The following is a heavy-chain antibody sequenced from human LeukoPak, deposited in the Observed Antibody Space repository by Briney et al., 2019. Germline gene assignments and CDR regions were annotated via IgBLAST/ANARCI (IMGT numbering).Heavy chain of an antibody. CDR1: GFTFSSYA. Sequence: PGGSLRLSCAASGFTFSSYAMSWVRQAPGKGLEWVSAISGSGGSTYYADSVKGRFAISRDNAKNTLYLQMNSLRAEDTAVYYCAKDGDGYNSHFVCWRERSQVTDCS. CDR3: AKDGDGYNSHFVC. D-gene: IGHD5-24*01. V-gene: IGHV3-23*01. J-gene: IGHJ4*02. CDR2: ISGSGGST.